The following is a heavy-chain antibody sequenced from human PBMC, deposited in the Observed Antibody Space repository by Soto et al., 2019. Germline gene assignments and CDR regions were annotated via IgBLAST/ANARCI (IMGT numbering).Heavy chain of an antibody. J-gene: IGHJ1*01. CDR2: IYNSGST. V-gene: IGHV4-59*01. D-gene: IGHD6-13*01. Sequence: SETLSLTCTVSGGSISSYYWSWIRQSPGKGLEWIGYIYNSGSTNYNPSLKSRVTISVDTSKNQYSLKLSSVTAADTAVYYCVTEPDSSSWGDFHHWGQGTLVTVSS. CDR3: VTEPDSSSWGDFHH. CDR1: GGSISSYY.